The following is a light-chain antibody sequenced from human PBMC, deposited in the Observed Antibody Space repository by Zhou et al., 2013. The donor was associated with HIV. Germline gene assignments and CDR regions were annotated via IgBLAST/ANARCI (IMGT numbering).Light chain of an antibody. V-gene: IGKV1-39*01. CDR2: GVS. J-gene: IGKJ1*01. CDR3: QQCFSTWT. CDR1: QSVRTL. Sequence: DIQLTQSPSSLSASVGDRVTITCRASQSVRTLLNWYQQKPGKAPELLIYGVSSLRSGVPSRFSGSGSGTDFTLTISSLQAEDFATYYCQQCFSTWTFGQGTKVEIQ.